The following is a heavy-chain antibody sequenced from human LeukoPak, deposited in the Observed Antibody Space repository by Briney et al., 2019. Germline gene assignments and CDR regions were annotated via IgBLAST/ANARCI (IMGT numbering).Heavy chain of an antibody. Sequence: GASVKVSCKASGYTFTGYYMHWVRQAPGQGLEWMGWFNPNSGGTNYAQKFQGWVTMTRDTSISTAYMELSRLRSDDTAVYYCAREFSGSGYYYFDYWGQGTLVTVSS. CDR2: FNPNSGGT. D-gene: IGHD3-22*01. CDR3: AREFSGSGYYYFDY. V-gene: IGHV1-2*04. CDR1: GYTFTGYY. J-gene: IGHJ4*02.